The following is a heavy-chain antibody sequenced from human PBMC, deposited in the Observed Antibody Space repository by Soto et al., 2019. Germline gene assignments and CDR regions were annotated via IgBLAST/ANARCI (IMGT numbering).Heavy chain of an antibody. V-gene: IGHV3-23*01. Sequence: GGSLRLSCAASGFTFSSYAMSWVRQAPGKGLEWVSAISGSGGSTYYADSVKGRFTISRDNSKNTLYLQMNSLRAEDTAVYYCAKEAGYCSSTSCYLYYYYGMDVWGQGTTVTVSS. CDR2: ISGSGGST. D-gene: IGHD2-2*01. CDR1: GFTFSSYA. CDR3: AKEAGYCSSTSCYLYYYYGMDV. J-gene: IGHJ6*02.